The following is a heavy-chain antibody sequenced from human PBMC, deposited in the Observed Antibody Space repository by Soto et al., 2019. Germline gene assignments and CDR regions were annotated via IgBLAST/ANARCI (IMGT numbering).Heavy chain of an antibody. CDR2: IDPSDSYV. Sequence: PGESLKISCQASGYSFTPYWITWVRQIPGKGLEWMATIDPSDSYVDYSPSFRGHVTFSVDRSITTVYLQWNSLKASDSAMYFCPRRASSSFYHFDCWRQGALVIASS. J-gene: IGHJ4*02. CDR1: GYSFTPYW. CDR3: PRRASSSFYHFDC. D-gene: IGHD2-2*01. V-gene: IGHV5-10-1*01.